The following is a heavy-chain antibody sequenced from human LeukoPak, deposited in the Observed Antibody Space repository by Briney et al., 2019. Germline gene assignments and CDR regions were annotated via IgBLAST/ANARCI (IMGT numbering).Heavy chain of an antibody. D-gene: IGHD4-17*01. Sequence: GGSLRLSCAASGFTVSSNYISWVRQAPGKGGEWVSVIYRGGSTYYADSVKGRFTISRDNSKNTLYLQMNSLRAEDTAVYYCARDQYGDYFFDYWGQGTLVTVSS. CDR3: ARDQYGDYFFDY. V-gene: IGHV3-66*01. J-gene: IGHJ4*02. CDR2: IYRGGST. CDR1: GFTVSSNY.